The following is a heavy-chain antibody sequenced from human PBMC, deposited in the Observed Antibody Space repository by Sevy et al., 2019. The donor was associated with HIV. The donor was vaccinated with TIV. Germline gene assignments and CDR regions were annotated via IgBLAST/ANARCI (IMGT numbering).Heavy chain of an antibody. Sequence: SETLSLTCTVSGGSITSLYWNWIRQPPGKGLEWIANIYYNGPINYKPSLKSRVTFSLDTSKNQFSLRLSSVTAADTAMYYCAGENAWGRGYSWGQGTLVTVSS. CDR2: IYYNGPI. CDR3: AGENAWGRGYS. D-gene: IGHD1-26*01. CDR1: GGSITSLY. V-gene: IGHV4-59*08. J-gene: IGHJ4*02.